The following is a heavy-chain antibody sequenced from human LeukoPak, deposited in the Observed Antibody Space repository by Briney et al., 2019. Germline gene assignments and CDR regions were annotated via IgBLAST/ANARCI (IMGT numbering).Heavy chain of an antibody. CDR1: GYTFTGYY. CDR2: INPNSGGT. D-gene: IGHD3-9*01. CDR3: ARGRYFDWLLYGDDSSGYDY. J-gene: IGHJ4*02. V-gene: IGHV1-2*02. Sequence: ASVKVPCKASGYTFTGYYMHWVRQAPGQGLEWMGWINPNSGGTNYAQKFQGRVTMTRDTSISTAYMELSRLRSDDTAVYYCARGRYFDWLLYGDDSSGYDYWGQGTLVTVSS.